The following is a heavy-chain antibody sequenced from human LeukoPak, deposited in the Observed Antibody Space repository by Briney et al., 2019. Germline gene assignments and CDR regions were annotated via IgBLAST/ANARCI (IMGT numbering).Heavy chain of an antibody. V-gene: IGHV4-38-2*01. Sequence: SETLSLTCGVSGYFISRGYYWGWVRQPPGKGLEWIGSIYDTGTTYYNPSLKSRVIIASDTSKNQFSLKLNSVTAADTAVYYCARHAGDCDGSTCLNWFDPWGQGLPVTVSS. CDR2: IYDTGTT. CDR3: ARHAGDCDGSTCLNWFDP. J-gene: IGHJ5*02. D-gene: IGHD2/OR15-2a*01. CDR1: GYFISRGYY.